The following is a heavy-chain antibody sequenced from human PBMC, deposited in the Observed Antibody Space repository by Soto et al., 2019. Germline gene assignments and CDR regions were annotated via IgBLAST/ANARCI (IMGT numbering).Heavy chain of an antibody. D-gene: IGHD4-17*01. V-gene: IGHV1-69*13. CDR1: GGTLNTYG. CDR3: ARGDYCGNSFAYYYFAMDV. J-gene: IGHJ6*02. Sequence: ASVKVSCKASGGTLNTYGISWVRQAPGQGLEWMGGIIPIFYSAKYAQKFQGRVAITADESTSTAYMELSSLRSEDTAVYYCARGDYCGNSFAYYYFAMDVWGQGTTVTVPS. CDR2: IIPIFYSA.